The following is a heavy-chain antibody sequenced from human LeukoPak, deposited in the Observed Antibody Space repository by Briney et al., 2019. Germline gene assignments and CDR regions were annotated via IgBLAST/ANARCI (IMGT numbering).Heavy chain of an antibody. CDR1: GYTFTDYG. V-gene: IGHV1-18*01. J-gene: IGHJ4*02. Sequence: ASVKVSCKASGYTFTDYGFTWVRQAPGQGLEWMGWISAYNGNTNSAQKFLGRLTMTTDASTNTAYMELRSLRFDDTAVYYCARLGVSGWHYFDNWGQGTLVTVSS. D-gene: IGHD6-19*01. CDR2: ISAYNGNT. CDR3: ARLGVSGWHYFDN.